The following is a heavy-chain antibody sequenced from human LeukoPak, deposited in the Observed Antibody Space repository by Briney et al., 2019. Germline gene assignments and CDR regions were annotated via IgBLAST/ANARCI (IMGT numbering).Heavy chain of an antibody. J-gene: IGHJ3*02. V-gene: IGHV1-2*02. D-gene: IGHD2-21*02. CDR1: GYTVTGYY. Sequence: SVKVSCKASGYTVTGYYMHWVRQAPGQGLAWMGWINPTSGGTNYAQKFQGRVTMTRDTSISIAYMELSRLRSDDTAVYYCARDLFEVVTATIYAFDIWGQGTMVTVSS. CDR2: INPTSGGT. CDR3: ARDLFEVVTATIYAFDI.